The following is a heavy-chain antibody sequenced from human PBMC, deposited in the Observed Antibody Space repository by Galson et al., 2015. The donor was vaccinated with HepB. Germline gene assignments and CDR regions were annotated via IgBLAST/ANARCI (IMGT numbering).Heavy chain of an antibody. Sequence: SLRLSCAASGFTFSSYAMHWVRQAPGKGLEYVSGISTNGDSTYYAGSVKGRFTISRDNSKNTLYLQMSSLRAEDTAVYYCVKDSQASSRGYYGSGSYFNYWGQGTLVTVSS. V-gene: IGHV3-64D*06. D-gene: IGHD3-10*01. J-gene: IGHJ4*02. CDR2: ISTNGDST. CDR1: GFTFSSYA. CDR3: VKDSQASSRGYYGSGSYFNY.